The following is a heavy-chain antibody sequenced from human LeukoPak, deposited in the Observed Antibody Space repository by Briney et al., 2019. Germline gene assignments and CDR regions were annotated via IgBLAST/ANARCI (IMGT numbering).Heavy chain of an antibody. CDR1: GYTFTGYY. Sequence: GASVKVSCKASGYTFTGYYMHWVRQAPGQGLEWMGWINPNSGGTNYAQKFQGRVTMTRDTSISTAYMELSRLRSDDTAVYYCARDPRVVVVKDYYDMDVWGQGTTVTVSS. J-gene: IGHJ6*02. CDR3: ARDPRVVVVKDYYDMDV. V-gene: IGHV1-2*02. CDR2: INPNSGGT. D-gene: IGHD3-22*01.